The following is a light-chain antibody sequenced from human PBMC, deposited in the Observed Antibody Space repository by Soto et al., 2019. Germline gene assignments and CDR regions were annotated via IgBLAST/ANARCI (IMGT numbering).Light chain of an antibody. CDR2: KAS. CDR3: QQYNAYPWT. J-gene: IGKJ1*01. V-gene: IGKV1-5*03. Sequence: DIQMTQSPSTLSACVGDRVTITFRASQSISSWLAWYQQKPGKAPRLLIYKASTLESGVPSNFSGSGSGTEFSLTISSLQPEDFATYYCQQYNAYPWTFGQGTKVDI. CDR1: QSISSW.